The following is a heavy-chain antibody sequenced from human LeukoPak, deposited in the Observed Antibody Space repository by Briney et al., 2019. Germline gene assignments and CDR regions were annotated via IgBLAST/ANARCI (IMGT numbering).Heavy chain of an antibody. V-gene: IGHV4-59*01. Sequence: SETLSLTCTVSDGSISSYYWSWIRQPPGKGLEWIGYIYYTGSTNYNPSLKSRVTISVDTSKNQFSLKLNSVTAADTAVYYCARGNSGSYYGFDYWGQGTLVTVSS. CDR3: ARGNSGSYYGFDY. J-gene: IGHJ4*02. D-gene: IGHD1-26*01. CDR1: DGSISSYY. CDR2: IYYTGST.